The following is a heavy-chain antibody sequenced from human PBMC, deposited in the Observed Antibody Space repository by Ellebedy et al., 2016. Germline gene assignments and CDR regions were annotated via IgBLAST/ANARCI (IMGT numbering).Heavy chain of an antibody. Sequence: GGSLRLSXAASGFTFSDHYMDWVRQAPGKGLEWVGRTRNKANSYSTEYAASVKGRFTISRDDSKNLLYLQMSSLKIEDTAVYYCARDVSLYSSSPSFDFWGRGTLVTVSS. V-gene: IGHV3-72*01. D-gene: IGHD6-6*01. CDR1: GFTFSDHY. J-gene: IGHJ4*02. CDR3: ARDVSLYSSSPSFDF. CDR2: TRNKANSYST.